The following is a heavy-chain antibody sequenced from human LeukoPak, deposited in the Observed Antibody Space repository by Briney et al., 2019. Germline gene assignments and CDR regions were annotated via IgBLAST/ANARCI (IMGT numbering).Heavy chain of an antibody. J-gene: IGHJ4*02. CDR2: IIPILDLT. V-gene: IGHV1-69*04. CDR3: ARDSGRPPTSFDY. D-gene: IGHD1-1*01. CDR1: GGTFNHFG. Sequence: VXVSCKASGGTFNHFGINWVRQAPGQGLEWMGRIIPILDLTKYAPKIQDRVTITADKSTSTAYMELNSLRSEDTAVYFCARDSGRPPTSFDYWGQGTLVTVSS.